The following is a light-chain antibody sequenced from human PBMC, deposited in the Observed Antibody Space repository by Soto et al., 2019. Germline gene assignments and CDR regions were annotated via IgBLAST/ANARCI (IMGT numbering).Light chain of an antibody. CDR1: QSVNIW. V-gene: IGKV1-39*01. CDR3: QQSYSTPRP. J-gene: IGKJ1*01. CDR2: DVS. Sequence: EIRMTQSPSTVSASVGDRVTITCRTSQSVNIWLAWHQQKPGKAPKFLIYDVSTLESGVPSRFSGSGSGTDFTLTISSLQPEDFATYYCQQSYSTPRPFGQRSKVAIK.